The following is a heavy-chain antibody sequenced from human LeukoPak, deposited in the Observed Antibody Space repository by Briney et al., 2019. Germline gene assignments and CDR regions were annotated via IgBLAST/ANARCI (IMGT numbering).Heavy chain of an antibody. CDR3: ARGKYSSTWMFDY. D-gene: IGHD6-13*01. V-gene: IGHV4-4*07. CDR1: GDSISRYY. Sequence: SETLSLTCTVSGDSISRYYWNWIRQPAGKGLEWIGRIFTSGTTNYSPSFKRRVTMSVDTTKNQFSLNLSSVTAADTAVYYCARGKYSSTWMFDYWGQGTLVTVSS. J-gene: IGHJ4*02. CDR2: IFTSGTT.